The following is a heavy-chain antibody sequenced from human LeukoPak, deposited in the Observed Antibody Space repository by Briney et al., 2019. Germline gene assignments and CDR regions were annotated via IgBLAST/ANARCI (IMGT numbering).Heavy chain of an antibody. J-gene: IGHJ6*03. CDR1: GGTFSSYA. CDR2: IIPIFGTA. CDR3: ARGLVGEYYMDV. Sequence: SVKVSCKASGGTFSSYAISWVRQAPGQGLEWMGGIIPIFGTANYAQKFQGRVTITTAESTSTAYMELSSLRSEDTAVYYCARGLVGEYYMDVWGKGTTVTVSS. V-gene: IGHV1-69*05. D-gene: IGHD1-26*01.